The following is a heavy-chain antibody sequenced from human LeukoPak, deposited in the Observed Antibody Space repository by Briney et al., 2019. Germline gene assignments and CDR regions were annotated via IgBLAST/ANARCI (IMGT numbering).Heavy chain of an antibody. V-gene: IGHV4-59*01. Sequence: SETLSLTCTVSGGSISSYYWSWIRQPPGKGLEWIGYIYYGGSTNYNPSLKSRVTISVDTSKNQFSLKLSSVTAADTAVYYCARGYSSGLWYFDYWGQGTLVTVSS. D-gene: IGHD6-19*01. J-gene: IGHJ4*02. CDR1: GGSISSYY. CDR2: IYYGGST. CDR3: ARGYSSGLWYFDY.